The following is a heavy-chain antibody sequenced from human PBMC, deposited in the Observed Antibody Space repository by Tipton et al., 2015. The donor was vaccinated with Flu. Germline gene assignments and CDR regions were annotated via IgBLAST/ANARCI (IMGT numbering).Heavy chain of an antibody. D-gene: IGHD4-17*01. J-gene: IGHJ4*02. CDR1: GGSISSSSYY. CDR3: ARGFYGDIYFDY. V-gene: IGHV4-39*07. CDR2: IYYSGST. Sequence: LRLSCTVSGGSISSSSYYWGWIRQPPGKGLEWIGSIYYSGSTYYNPSLKSRVTISVDTSKNQFSLKLSSVTAADTAVYYCARGFYGDIYFDYWGQGTLVTVSS.